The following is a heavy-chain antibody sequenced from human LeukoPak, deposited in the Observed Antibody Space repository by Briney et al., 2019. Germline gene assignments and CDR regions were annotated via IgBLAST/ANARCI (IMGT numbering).Heavy chain of an antibody. CDR1: GFTFSSYA. D-gene: IGHD2-2*01. CDR3: AKVGAFCSSTSCYARWFDP. V-gene: IGHV3-23*01. J-gene: IGHJ5*02. Sequence: PGGSLRLSCAASGFTFSSYAMSWVRQAPGKGLEWVSAISGSGGSTYYADSVKGRFTISRDNSKNTLYLQMNSLRAEDTAVYSCAKVGAFCSSTSCYARWFDPWGQGTLVTVSS. CDR2: ISGSGGST.